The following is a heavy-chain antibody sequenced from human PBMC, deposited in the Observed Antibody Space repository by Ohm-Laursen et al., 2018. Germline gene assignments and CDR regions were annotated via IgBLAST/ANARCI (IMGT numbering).Heavy chain of an antibody. J-gene: IGHJ4*02. CDR2: ISYDGSNT. CDR1: GFTFKSYG. D-gene: IGHD7-27*01. Sequence: SLRLSCAASGFTFKSYGMHWVRQPPSKGLEWLAIISYDGSNTNYADSVKGRFTISRDNSENTLYLQMNSLGAEDTAVYYCAKPNWGSFYYFDYWGQGTLVTVSS. V-gene: IGHV3-30*18. CDR3: AKPNWGSFYYFDY.